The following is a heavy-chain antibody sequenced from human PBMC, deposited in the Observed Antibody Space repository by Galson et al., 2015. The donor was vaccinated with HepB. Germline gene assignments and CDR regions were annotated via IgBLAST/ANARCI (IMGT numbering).Heavy chain of an antibody. D-gene: IGHD3-22*01. CDR3: ARDRGYDSSGYPLDYYYYYGMDV. V-gene: IGHV3-53*04. Sequence: SLRLSCAASGFTVSSNYMSWVRQAPGKGLEWVSVIYSGGSTYYADSVKGRFTISRHNSKNTLYLQMNSLRAEDTAVYYCARDRGYDSSGYPLDYYYYYGMDVWGQGTTVTVSS. CDR2: IYSGGST. J-gene: IGHJ6*02. CDR1: GFTVSSNY.